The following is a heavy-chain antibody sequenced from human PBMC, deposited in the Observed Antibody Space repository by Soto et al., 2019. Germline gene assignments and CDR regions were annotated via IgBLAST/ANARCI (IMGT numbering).Heavy chain of an antibody. J-gene: IGHJ4*02. Sequence: SETLSLTCAVSGVSTSGFYWSWIRQPPGKGLEYIGYVYDSGSTYYNPSLKSRVTVSLDSSKNQFSLKLTSVTAADTAIYYCARGHLWLENWGQGTLVTVSS. D-gene: IGHD3-3*01. V-gene: IGHV4-59*01. CDR2: VYDSGST. CDR1: GVSTSGFY. CDR3: ARGHLWLEN.